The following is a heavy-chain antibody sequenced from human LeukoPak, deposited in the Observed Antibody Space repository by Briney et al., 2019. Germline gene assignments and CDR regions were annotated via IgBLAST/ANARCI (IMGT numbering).Heavy chain of an antibody. V-gene: IGHV4-61*05. CDR1: GGSISSSSYY. CDR3: AGISGSYSSGDC. D-gene: IGHD1-26*01. J-gene: IGHJ4*02. CDR2: IYYTGST. Sequence: PSETLSLTCTVSGGSISSSSYYWGWIRQPPGKGLEWIGYIYYTGSTNYNPSLKSRVTISVDTSNNQFSLKLNSVTAADTAVYYCAGISGSYSSGDCWGQGTLVTVSS.